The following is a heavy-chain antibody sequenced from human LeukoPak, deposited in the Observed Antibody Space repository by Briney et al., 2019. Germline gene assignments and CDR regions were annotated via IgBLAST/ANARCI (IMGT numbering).Heavy chain of an antibody. V-gene: IGHV3-21*01. D-gene: IGHD5-12*01. CDR3: VRDFSGESGYGGY. CDR2: INPAGTST. CDR1: GFTFSHYT. J-gene: IGHJ4*02. Sequence: GGSLRLSCAASGFTFSHYTMNWVRQTPGKGLEWISSINPAGTSTYYADSARGRFTISRDAAKNSLYLQMNSLRVEDTALYYCVRDFSGESGYGGYWGPGTLVTVSS.